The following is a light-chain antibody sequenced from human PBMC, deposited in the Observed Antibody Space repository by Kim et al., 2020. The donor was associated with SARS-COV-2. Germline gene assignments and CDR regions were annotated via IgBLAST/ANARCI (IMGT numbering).Light chain of an antibody. CDR1: SGHSSYA. CDR2: LNSDGSH. Sequence: SVNLTCTLSSGHSSYAIAWHQQQPEKGPRYLMKLNSDGSHSKGDGIPDRFSGSSSGAERYLTISSLQSEDEADYYCQTWGTGFWVFGGGTKLTVL. V-gene: IGLV4-69*01. J-gene: IGLJ3*02. CDR3: QTWGTGFWV.